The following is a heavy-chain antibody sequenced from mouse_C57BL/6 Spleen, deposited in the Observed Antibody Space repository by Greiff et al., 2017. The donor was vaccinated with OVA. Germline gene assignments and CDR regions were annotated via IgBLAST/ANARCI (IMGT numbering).Heavy chain of an antibody. V-gene: IGHV1-52*01. CDR2: IDPSDSET. CDR1: GYTFTSYW. CDR3: ARSKRYAMDY. Sequence: VQLQQPGAELVRPGSSVKLSCKASGYTFTSYWMHWVKQRPIQGLEWIGNIDPSDSETHYNQKFKDKATLTVDKSSSTAYMQLSSLTSEDSAVYYCARSKRYAMDYWGQGTSVTVSS. J-gene: IGHJ4*01.